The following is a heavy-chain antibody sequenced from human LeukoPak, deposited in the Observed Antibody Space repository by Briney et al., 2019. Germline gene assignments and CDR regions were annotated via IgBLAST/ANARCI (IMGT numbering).Heavy chain of an antibody. V-gene: IGHV3-33*06. CDR3: AKEFKAVVTAPEPAFGI. Sequence: GGSLRLSCTASGFTFRNFGMHWVRQAPGKGLEWVAVIFYDGRNQYYADSVKGRFSISRDNSKNTVYLQMNSLRAEDTALYYCAKEFKAVVTAPEPAFGIWGQGTMVTVSS. CDR2: IFYDGRNQ. J-gene: IGHJ3*02. CDR1: GFTFRNFG. D-gene: IGHD2-21*02.